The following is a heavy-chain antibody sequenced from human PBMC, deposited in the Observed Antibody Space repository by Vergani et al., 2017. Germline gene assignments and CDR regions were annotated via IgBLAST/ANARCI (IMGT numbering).Heavy chain of an antibody. V-gene: IGHV4-39*01. D-gene: IGHD5-12*01. CDR2: IYYSGST. J-gene: IGHJ5*02. CDR1: GGSISSSSYY. CDR3: AETKGIGATIHPDNWFDP. Sequence: QLQLQESGPGLVKPSETLSLTCTVSGGSISSSSYYWGWIRQPPGKGLEWIGSIYYSGSTYYNPSLKSRVTISVDTSKNQFSLKLSSVTAADTAVYYCAETKGIGATIHPDNWFDPWGQGTLITVSS.